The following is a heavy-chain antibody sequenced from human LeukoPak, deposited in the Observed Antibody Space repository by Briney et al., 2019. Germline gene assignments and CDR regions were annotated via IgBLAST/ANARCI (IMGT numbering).Heavy chain of an antibody. Sequence: SQTLSLTCTVSGGSISSGSYYWSWIRQPAGKGLEWIGRIYTSGSTNYNPSLKSRVTISVDTSKNQFSLKLSSVTAADTAVYYCARLATPSTMAARGRSWFESWGQGTLVTVSS. J-gene: IGHJ5*01. CDR2: IYTSGST. CDR3: ARLATPSTMAARGRSWFES. V-gene: IGHV4-61*02. CDR1: GGSISSGSYY. D-gene: IGHD6-6*01.